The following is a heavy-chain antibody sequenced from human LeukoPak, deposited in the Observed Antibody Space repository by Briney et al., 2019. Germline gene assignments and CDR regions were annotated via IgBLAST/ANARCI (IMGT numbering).Heavy chain of an antibody. J-gene: IGHJ4*02. CDR3: ARVGAVAGSPLFDY. CDR2: IYPSGNT. D-gene: IGHD6-19*01. Sequence: SETLSLTCSISGGSFSSYFWSWVRQPAGKGLEWIGRIYPSGNTNYNPSLKSRVTISVDTSKNQFSLKLSSVTAADTAVYYCARVGAVAGSPLFDYWGQGTLVTVSS. V-gene: IGHV4-4*07. CDR1: GGSFSSYF.